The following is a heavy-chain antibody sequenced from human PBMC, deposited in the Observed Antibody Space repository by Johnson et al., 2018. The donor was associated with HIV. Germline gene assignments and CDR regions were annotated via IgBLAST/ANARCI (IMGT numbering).Heavy chain of an antibody. CDR1: GFTFNHYT. D-gene: IGHD6-19*01. CDR2: IYSGGNT. CDR3: AKVRGGWLGHDAFDL. V-gene: IGHV3-NL1*01. J-gene: IGHJ3*01. Sequence: QVQLVESGGGVVQPGRSLRLSCAASGFTFNHYTLHWVRQTPGKGLEWVSVIYSGGNTYYADSVRGRFTISRDNSKNTIYLQMNSLRGEDTAVYYCAKVRGGWLGHDAFDLGGQGTMVTV.